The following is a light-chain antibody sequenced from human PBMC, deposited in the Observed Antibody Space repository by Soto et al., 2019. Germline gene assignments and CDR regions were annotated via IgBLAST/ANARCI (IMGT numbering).Light chain of an antibody. Sequence: ELVMTQSPATLSVSPGESATLFGRASQNINNNLAWYQQKPGQAPRLLIYGAYTRATGIPATFSGSGSGTKFTLTISSLQSEDFAVYYCQQYNSWPPLTVGGGTKVDIK. CDR1: QNINNN. CDR3: QQYNSWPPLT. V-gene: IGKV3-15*01. CDR2: GAY. J-gene: IGKJ4*01.